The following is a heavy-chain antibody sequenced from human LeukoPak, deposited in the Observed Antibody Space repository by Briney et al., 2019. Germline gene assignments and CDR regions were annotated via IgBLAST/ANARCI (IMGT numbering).Heavy chain of an antibody. CDR2: IYSGGST. D-gene: IGHD6-13*01. V-gene: IGHV3-53*01. CDR1: GFTVSSNY. CDR3: ARGLVEPGIAAAGNDAFDI. Sequence: GGSLRLSCAASGFTVSSNYMSWVRQAPGKGLEWVSVIYSGGSTYYADSVKGRFTISRDNSKNTLYLQMNSLRAEDMAVYYCARGLVEPGIAAAGNDAFDIWGQGTMVTVSS. J-gene: IGHJ3*02.